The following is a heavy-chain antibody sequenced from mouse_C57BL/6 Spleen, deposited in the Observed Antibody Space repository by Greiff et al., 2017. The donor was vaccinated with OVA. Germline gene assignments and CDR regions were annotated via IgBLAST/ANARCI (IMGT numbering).Heavy chain of an antibody. CDR2: INPYNGGT. D-gene: IGHD4-1*01. CDR3: ARRSVTGTIDY. CDR1: GYTFTDYY. J-gene: IGHJ2*01. V-gene: IGHV1-19*01. Sequence: EVQLQQSGPVLVKPGASVKMSCKASGYTFTDYYMNWVKQSHGKSLEWIGVINPYNGGTSYNQKFKGKATLTVDKSSSTAYMELNSLTSEDSAVYYCARRSVTGTIDYWGQGTTLTVSS.